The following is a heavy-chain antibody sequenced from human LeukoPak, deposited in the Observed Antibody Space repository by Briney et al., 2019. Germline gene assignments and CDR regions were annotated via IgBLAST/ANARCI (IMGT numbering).Heavy chain of an antibody. CDR3: AKDRVIAGAGNINLLDS. CDR1: GFTLSSYS. D-gene: IGHD6-19*01. V-gene: IGHV3-21*01. Sequence: GGSLRLSCAASGFTLSSYSMNWVRQAPGKGLEWVSSISSSSSYIYYADSVKGRFTISRDNVKNSLYLQMNSLRAEDTAVYYCAKDRVIAGAGNINLLDSWAQGTWVPVSS. CDR2: ISSSSSYI. J-gene: IGHJ4*02.